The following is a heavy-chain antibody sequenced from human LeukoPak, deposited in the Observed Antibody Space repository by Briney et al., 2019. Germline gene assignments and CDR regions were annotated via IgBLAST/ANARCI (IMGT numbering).Heavy chain of an antibody. J-gene: IGHJ2*01. D-gene: IGHD3-3*01. CDR1: GAPFRAYY. CDR2: INDSGHA. CDR3: ASSRDLYHDAFTSYWYFDV. V-gene: IGHV4-34*01. Sequence: PSETLSLTCAVYGAPFRAYYWSWIRQAPGKGLEWIGEINDSGHARYNASLKSRVTMSVDTSKNQFSLKLKSVTAADTAVYYCASSRDLYHDAFTSYWYFDVGGRGSLVTVSS.